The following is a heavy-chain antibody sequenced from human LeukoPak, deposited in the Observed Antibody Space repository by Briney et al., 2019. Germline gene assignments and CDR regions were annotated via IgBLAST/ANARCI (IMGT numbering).Heavy chain of an antibody. D-gene: IGHD1-1*01. CDR2: ISGSGGST. CDR3: ARHDRSMRFFDY. Sequence: QPGGSLRLSCAASGFTFSSYAMSWVRQAPGKGLEWVSAISGSGGSTYYADSVKGRFTISRDNSKNTVFLQMNSLRAEDTAVYYCARHDRSMRFFDYWGQGTLVTVSS. V-gene: IGHV3-23*01. CDR1: GFTFSSYA. J-gene: IGHJ4*02.